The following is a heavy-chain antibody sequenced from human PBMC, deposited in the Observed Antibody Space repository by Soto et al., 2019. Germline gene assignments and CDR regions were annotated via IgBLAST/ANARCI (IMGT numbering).Heavy chain of an antibody. D-gene: IGHD4-17*01. CDR2: ISSSSSTI. CDR3: ARAPGFYGDFFDY. V-gene: IGHV3-48*04. J-gene: IGHJ4*02. CDR1: GFTFSSYS. Sequence: GGSLRLSCAASGFTFSSYSMNWVRQAPGKGLEWVSYISSSSSTIYYADSVKGRFTISRDNAKNSLYLQMNSLRAEDTALYYCARAPGFYGDFFDYWGQGSLVTVSS.